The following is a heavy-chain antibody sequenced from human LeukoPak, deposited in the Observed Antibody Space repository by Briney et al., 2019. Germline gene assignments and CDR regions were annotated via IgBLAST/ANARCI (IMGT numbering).Heavy chain of an antibody. CDR2: IRYDGSDK. CDR3: AKPPLYCSGGSCYEDYFDY. CDR1: GFTFSNYG. D-gene: IGHD2-15*01. Sequence: GGSLRLSCAASGFTFSNYGMYWVRQAPGKGLEWVAFIRYDGSDKYYADSVKGRFTISRDNSKNTLYLQMNSLRAEDTAVYYCAKPPLYCSGGSCYEDYFDYWGQGTLVTVSS. V-gene: IGHV3-30*02. J-gene: IGHJ4*02.